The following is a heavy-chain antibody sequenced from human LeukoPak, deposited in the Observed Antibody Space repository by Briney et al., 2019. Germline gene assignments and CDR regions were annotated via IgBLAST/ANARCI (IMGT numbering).Heavy chain of an antibody. CDR3: ARGVPYDYVWGSYRSLDY. D-gene: IGHD3-16*02. CDR2: IIPIFGTA. CDR1: GGTFSSYA. J-gene: IGHJ4*02. V-gene: IGHV1-69*13. Sequence: ASVKVSCKASGGTFSSYAISWVRQAPGQGLEWMGGIIPIFGTANYAQKFQGRVTITADESTSTAYMELSSLRSEDSAVYYCARGVPYDYVWGSYRSLDYWGQGTLVTVSP.